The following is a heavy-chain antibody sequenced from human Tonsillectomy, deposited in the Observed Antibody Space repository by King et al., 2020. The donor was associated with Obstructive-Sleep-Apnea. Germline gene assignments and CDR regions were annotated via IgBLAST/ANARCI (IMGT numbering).Heavy chain of an antibody. V-gene: IGHV3-30*18. J-gene: IGHJ6*02. D-gene: IGHD1-26*01. CDR3: AKDVYSGSYIYYYYGMDV. CDR2: ITYDGINK. CDR1: GFTFSSYG. Sequence: VQLVESGGGVVQPWRSLRLSCAASGFTFSSYGMHWVRQAPGKGLEWVAVITYDGINKYYADSVKGRFTTSRDNSKNTLYLQMNSLRAEDTAVYYCAKDVYSGSYIYYYYGMDVWGQGTTVTVSS.